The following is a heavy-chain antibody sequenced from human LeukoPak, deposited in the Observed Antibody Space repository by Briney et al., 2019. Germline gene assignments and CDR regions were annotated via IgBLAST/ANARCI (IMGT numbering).Heavy chain of an antibody. CDR1: GGSISSYY. D-gene: IGHD2-2*01. J-gene: IGHJ4*02. CDR2: IYTSGST. CDR3: ARHCCSSTSCYLDY. Sequence: PSETLSLTCTVSGGSISSYYWSWIRQPPGKGLEWIGYIYTSGSTNYNPSLKSRVTISVDTSKNQFSLKLSSVTAADTAVFYCARHCCSSTSCYLDYWGQGTLVTVSS. V-gene: IGHV4-4*09.